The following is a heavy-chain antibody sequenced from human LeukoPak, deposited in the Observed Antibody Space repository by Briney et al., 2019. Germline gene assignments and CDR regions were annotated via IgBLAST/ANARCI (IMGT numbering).Heavy chain of an antibody. V-gene: IGHV3-30*01. CDR2: ISYDGSNK. CDR1: GFTFSSYA. J-gene: IGHJ4*02. Sequence: GRSLRLSCAASGFTFSSYAMHWVRQAPGKGLEWVAVISYDGSNKYHADSVKGRFTISRDNSKNTLYLQMNSLRAEDTAVYYCARELSIAAALDYWGQGTLVTVSS. CDR3: ARELSIAAALDY. D-gene: IGHD6-13*01.